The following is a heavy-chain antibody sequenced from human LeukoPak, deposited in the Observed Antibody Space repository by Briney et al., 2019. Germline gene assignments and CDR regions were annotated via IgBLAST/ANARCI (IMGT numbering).Heavy chain of an antibody. V-gene: IGHV4-34*01. J-gene: IGHJ4*02. CDR1: GGSFSGYY. D-gene: IGHD6-19*01. CDR3: ARANQYSSGWYRY. Sequence: SETLSLTCAVYGGSFSGYYWGWIRQPPGKGLEWIGEINHSGSTNYNPSLKSRVTISVDTSKNQFSLKLSSVTAADTAVYYCARANQYSSGWYRYWGQGTLVAVSS. CDR2: INHSGST.